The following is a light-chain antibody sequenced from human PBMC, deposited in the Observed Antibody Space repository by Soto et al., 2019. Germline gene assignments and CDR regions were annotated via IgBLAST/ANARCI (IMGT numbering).Light chain of an antibody. CDR1: QPIRMD. V-gene: IGKV1-6*01. CDR3: LQDYNYPRT. Sequence: AIQMTQSPSSLSASVGDRVTITCRAGQPIRMDLGWYQQKAGKAPKLRIYAASRLQSGVPSRFSGSAAGTDFTLTIRSLQPEDFATYYCLQDYNYPRTFGQGTKLEI. CDR2: AAS. J-gene: IGKJ2*01.